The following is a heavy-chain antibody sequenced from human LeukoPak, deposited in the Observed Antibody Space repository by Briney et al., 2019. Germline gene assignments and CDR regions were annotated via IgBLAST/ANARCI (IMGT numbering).Heavy chain of an antibody. CDR3: AKAQPLRQWLANFDY. CDR1: GFTFSSYA. D-gene: IGHD6-19*01. CDR2: ISGSGGST. J-gene: IGHJ4*02. Sequence: GGSLRLSCAASGFTFSSYAMSWVRQAPGKGLEWVSAISGSGGSTYYADSVKGRFTISRDDSKNTLYLQMNSLRAEDTAVYYCAKAQPLRQWLANFDYWGQGTLVTVSS. V-gene: IGHV3-23*01.